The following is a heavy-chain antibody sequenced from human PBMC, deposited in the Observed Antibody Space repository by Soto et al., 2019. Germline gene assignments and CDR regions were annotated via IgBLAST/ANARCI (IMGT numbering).Heavy chain of an antibody. V-gene: IGHV4-31*03. D-gene: IGHD6-19*01. Sequence: QVQLQESGPGLVKPSQTLSLTCTVSGGSVSSGGYYWSWIRQHPGKGLEWIGYIYYSGSTYYNPSLKSRLTISVDTSKNQFALRLSSVTAADTAVYYCGRLWGAGRYYIDYWGQGTLVTVSS. CDR2: IYYSGST. CDR1: GGSVSSGGYY. J-gene: IGHJ4*02. CDR3: GRLWGAGRYYIDY.